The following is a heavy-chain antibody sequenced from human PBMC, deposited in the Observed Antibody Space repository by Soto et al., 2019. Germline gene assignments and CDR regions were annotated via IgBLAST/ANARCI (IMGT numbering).Heavy chain of an antibody. Sequence: QVQLVQSGAEVKKPGASVKVSCKASGYTFTGYYMHWVRQAPGQGLEWMGWINPNIGGTNYAQKFQGRVTMSREPSISTPYMEQSRWRSDDTAVYYCARAARREWLRFFVSFWFDRWGQRTLVTVSS. CDR2: INPNIGGT. CDR3: ARAARREWLRFFVSFWFDR. D-gene: IGHD5-12*01. J-gene: IGHJ5*02. V-gene: IGHV1-2*02. CDR1: GYTFTGYY.